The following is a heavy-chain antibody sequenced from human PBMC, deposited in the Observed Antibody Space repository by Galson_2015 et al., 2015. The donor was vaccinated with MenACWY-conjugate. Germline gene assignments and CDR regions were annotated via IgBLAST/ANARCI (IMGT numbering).Heavy chain of an antibody. D-gene: IGHD3-22*01. CDR2: ISGSGGST. J-gene: IGHJ3*02. Sequence: SLRLSCAASGFTFSSYAMSWVRQAPGKGLEWVSAISGSGGSTYYADSVKGRSTISRDNSKNTLYLQMNSLRAEDTAVYYCAKPIEDSSGYYYADAFDIWGQGTMVTVSS. CDR3: AKPIEDSSGYYYADAFDI. CDR1: GFTFSSYA. V-gene: IGHV3-23*01.